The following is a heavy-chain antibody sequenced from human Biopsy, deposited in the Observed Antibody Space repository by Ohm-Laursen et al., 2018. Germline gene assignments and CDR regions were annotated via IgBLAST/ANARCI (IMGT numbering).Heavy chain of an antibody. D-gene: IGHD5/OR15-5a*01. V-gene: IGHV1-2*05. J-gene: IGHJ5*02. CDR1: GYDFLDFH. CDR2: INPHTGVT. CDR3: ARPSGGVSTIGFDP. Sequence: ASVKVSCKASGYDFLDFHIHWVRQVPGRGLEWIGHINPHTGVTKYAQKFLDRITMTGDTSISTAYMDLSRLTSADTGIYYCARPSGGVSTIGFDPWGQGTLVIVSS.